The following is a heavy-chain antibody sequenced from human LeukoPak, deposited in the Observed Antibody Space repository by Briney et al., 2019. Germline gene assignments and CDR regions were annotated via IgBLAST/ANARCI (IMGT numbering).Heavy chain of an antibody. J-gene: IGHJ4*02. CDR3: ARGRGSYPKTPYDY. CDR2: IAADNGNT. Sequence: ASVKVSCKAAGYTFTNYGISWVRQAPGQGLEWMGWIAADNGNTNYAQMVQGRVTMTTDTSTSTAYLELRTLRSDDTAVYYCARGRGSYPKTPYDYWGQGPRVTVSS. D-gene: IGHD3-16*02. V-gene: IGHV1-18*01. CDR1: GYTFTNYG.